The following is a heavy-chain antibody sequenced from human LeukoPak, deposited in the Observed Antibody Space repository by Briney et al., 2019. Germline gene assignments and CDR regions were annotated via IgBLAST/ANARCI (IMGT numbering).Heavy chain of an antibody. V-gene: IGHV3-7*01. Sequence: PGGSLRLSCAASGFTFSSYWMSWVRQAPGKGLEWVANIKQDGSEKYYVDSVKGRFTISRDNAKNSLYLQMNSLRAEDTAVYYCARSIGYCSGGSCATRSWFDPWGQGTLVTVSS. J-gene: IGHJ5*02. D-gene: IGHD2-15*01. CDR1: GFTFSSYW. CDR2: IKQDGSEK. CDR3: ARSIGYCSGGSCATRSWFDP.